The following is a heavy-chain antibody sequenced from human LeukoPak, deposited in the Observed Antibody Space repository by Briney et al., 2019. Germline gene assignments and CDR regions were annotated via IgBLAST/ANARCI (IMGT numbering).Heavy chain of an antibody. J-gene: IGHJ3*02. CDR3: ARVWFGELSDAFDI. V-gene: IGHV3-21*01. D-gene: IGHD3-10*01. CDR2: ISSSSSYI. Sequence: GGSLRLSCAASGFTFSSYSMNWVRQAPGKGLEWVSSISSSSSYINYADSVKGRFTISRDNAKNSLYLQMNSLRDEDTAVYYCARVWFGELSDAFDIWGQGTMVTVSS. CDR1: GFTFSSYS.